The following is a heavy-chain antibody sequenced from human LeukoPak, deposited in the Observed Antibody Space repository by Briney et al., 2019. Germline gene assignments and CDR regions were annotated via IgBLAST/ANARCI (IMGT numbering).Heavy chain of an antibody. CDR1: GYTFTNYY. Sequence: GSSVTVSCKASGYTFTNYYMHWVRQAPGQGLEWMGVSNPSGGRTTYAQKFQDRVTMTRDTSTSTVYMELSSLRIEDTAVYYCTRELGGSYFDYWGQGTLVTVSS. CDR2: SNPSGGRT. CDR3: TRELGGSYFDY. J-gene: IGHJ4*02. V-gene: IGHV1-46*01. D-gene: IGHD1-26*01.